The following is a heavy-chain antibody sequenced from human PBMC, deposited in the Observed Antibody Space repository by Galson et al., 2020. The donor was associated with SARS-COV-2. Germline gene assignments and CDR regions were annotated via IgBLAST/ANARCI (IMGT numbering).Heavy chain of an antibody. Sequence: ASETLSLTCTVSGDSIGSDVYYWGWIRQPPGKGLEWIGNIHYSGKSYFNPSLKSRVTMSVDTSKNQFSLKLTSVTAADTAVYYCARRGPKEGDAGCSYGCFDFWGQGTLVTVSS. CDR1: GDSIGSDVYY. CDR2: IHYSGKS. V-gene: IGHV4-39*01. J-gene: IGHJ4*02. CDR3: ARRGPKEGDAGCSYGCFDF. D-gene: IGHD5-18*01.